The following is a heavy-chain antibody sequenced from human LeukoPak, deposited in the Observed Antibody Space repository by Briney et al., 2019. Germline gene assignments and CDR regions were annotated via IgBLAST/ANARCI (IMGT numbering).Heavy chain of an antibody. J-gene: IGHJ3*02. Sequence: GESLKISCKGSGYSFTTYWIGWVRQMPGKGLEWMGIIYPGDSDTRYSPSFQGQVTISAGKSISTAYLQWSSLKASDTAMYYCAREYYDFWSGYYTVNAFDIWGQGTMVTVSS. D-gene: IGHD3-3*01. CDR3: AREYYDFWSGYYTVNAFDI. CDR1: GYSFTTYW. V-gene: IGHV5-51*01. CDR2: IYPGDSDT.